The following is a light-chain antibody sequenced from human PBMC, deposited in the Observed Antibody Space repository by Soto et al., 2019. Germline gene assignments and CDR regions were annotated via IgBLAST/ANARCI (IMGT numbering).Light chain of an antibody. Sequence: QSVLTQPPSVSGAPGQRVIISCTGSSSNIGAGYDVHWYQQLPGTAPKLLIYGNSNRPSGVPDRFFGSKSGTSASLAITGLQAEDEADYYCQSYDSSLSGYVFGTGTKLTVL. CDR1: SSNIGAGYD. J-gene: IGLJ1*01. CDR3: QSYDSSLSGYV. CDR2: GNS. V-gene: IGLV1-40*01.